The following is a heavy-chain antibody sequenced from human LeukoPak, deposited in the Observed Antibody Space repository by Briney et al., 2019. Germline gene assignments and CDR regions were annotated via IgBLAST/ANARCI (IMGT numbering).Heavy chain of an antibody. CDR3: AKDAYGSGSYPDY. J-gene: IGHJ4*02. V-gene: IGHV3-23*01. CDR1: GFAFSSYA. D-gene: IGHD3-10*01. Sequence: GGSLRLSCAASGFAFSSYAVSWVRQAPGKGLEWVSAISGSGGSTYYADSVKGRFTISRDNSKNTLYLQMNSLRAEDTAVYYCAKDAYGSGSYPDYWGQGTLVTVSS. CDR2: ISGSGGST.